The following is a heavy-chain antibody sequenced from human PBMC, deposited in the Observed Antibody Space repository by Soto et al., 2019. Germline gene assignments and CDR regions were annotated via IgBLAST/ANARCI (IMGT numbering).Heavy chain of an antibody. D-gene: IGHD3-10*01. Sequence: EVQLVQSGAEVKKPGESLRISCKGSGYSFTSYWISWVRQMPGKGLEWMGRIDPSDSYTNYSPSFQGHVTISADKSISTAYLQWSSLKASDTAMYYCAGATTYGSGSYYNWGRGYYGMDVWGQGTTVTVSS. J-gene: IGHJ6*02. CDR1: GYSFTSYW. V-gene: IGHV5-10-1*03. CDR3: AGATTYGSGSYYNWGRGYYGMDV. CDR2: IDPSDSYT.